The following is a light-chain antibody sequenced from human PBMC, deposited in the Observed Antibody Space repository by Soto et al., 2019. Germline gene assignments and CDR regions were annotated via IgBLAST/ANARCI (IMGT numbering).Light chain of an antibody. Sequence: QAVVTQPPSVSGAPGQRVPISCTGSSSNIGAGYDVQWYQQLPGTAPKLLIYGNSNRPSGVPDRFSGSKSGTSASLAITGLQAEDEADYYCQSYDSSLSGVVFGGGTKLTVL. CDR1: SSNIGAGYD. CDR2: GNS. J-gene: IGLJ2*01. V-gene: IGLV1-40*01. CDR3: QSYDSSLSGVV.